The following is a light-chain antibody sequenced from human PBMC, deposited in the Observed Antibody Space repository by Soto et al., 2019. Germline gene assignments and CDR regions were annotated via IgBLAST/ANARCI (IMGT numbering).Light chain of an antibody. CDR2: GAS. V-gene: IGKV3-15*01. Sequence: EILMTHSPSTLPVSPGERATLSCRASQSVSSNLAWYQQKPGQAPRLLIYGASTRATGIPARFSGSGSGTEFTLTISSLQSEDFEVYYCQQYNNWPQTFGQGTKVDIK. J-gene: IGKJ1*01. CDR3: QQYNNWPQT. CDR1: QSVSSN.